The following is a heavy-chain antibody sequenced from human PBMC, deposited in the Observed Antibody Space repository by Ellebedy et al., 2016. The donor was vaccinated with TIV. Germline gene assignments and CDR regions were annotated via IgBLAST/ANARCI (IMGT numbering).Heavy chain of an antibody. V-gene: IGHV1-58*01. D-gene: IGHD6-19*01. CDR2: IVVGSGNP. J-gene: IGHJ3*02. Sequence: AASVKVSCKASGFTFSRSAVQWVRQARGQSLEWIGWIVVGSGNPNYAQKFRDRVTITRDMSTSTAYMELSSLRSEDTAVYFCATPPGVGWYPNVDIWGQGTVVTVSS. CDR3: ATPPGVGWYPNVDI. CDR1: GFTFSRSA.